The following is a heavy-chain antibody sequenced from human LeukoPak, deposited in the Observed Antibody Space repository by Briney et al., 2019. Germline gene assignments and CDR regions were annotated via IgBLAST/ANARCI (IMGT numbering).Heavy chain of an antibody. Sequence: SETLSLTCAVYGGSFSGDFWSWVRQPPGKGLEWIGEIYHSGSTNYNPSLKSRVTISVDKSKNQFSLKLSSVTAADTAVYYCARGSGYSAGSGSFGYWGQGTLVTVSS. D-gene: IGHD1-26*01. J-gene: IGHJ4*02. V-gene: IGHV4-34*01. CDR2: IYHSGST. CDR1: GGSFSGDF. CDR3: ARGSGYSAGSGSFGY.